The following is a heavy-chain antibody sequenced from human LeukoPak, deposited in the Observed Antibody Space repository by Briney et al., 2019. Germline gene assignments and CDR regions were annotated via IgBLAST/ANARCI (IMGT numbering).Heavy chain of an antibody. CDR3: ARSQYCSGGSCYRLGDY. J-gene: IGHJ4*02. V-gene: IGHV3-33*01. CDR2: IWHDGSNK. Sequence: GRSLRLSCAASGFTFSTYAMHWVRQAPGTGLEWVAVIWHDGSNKYYADSVKGRFTISRDNSKNTLYLQMDSLRAEDTAVYYCARSQYCSGGSCYRLGDYWGQGTLVTVSS. CDR1: GFTFSTYA. D-gene: IGHD2-15*01.